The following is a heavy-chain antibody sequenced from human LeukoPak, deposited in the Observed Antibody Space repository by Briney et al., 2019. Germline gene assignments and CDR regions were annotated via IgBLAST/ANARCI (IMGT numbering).Heavy chain of an antibody. J-gene: IGHJ6*03. V-gene: IGHV1-46*01. CDR3: ARRIVVVITAAQGPGDYYYYMDV. D-gene: IGHD3-22*01. Sequence: ASVKLSCKASGYTFTSYYMHWVRQAPGQGLEWMGIINPSGGSTSYAQKFQGRVTMTRDTSTSTVYMELSSLRSDDTAVYYCARRIVVVITAAQGPGDYYYYMDVWGKGTTVTVSS. CDR2: INPSGGST. CDR1: GYTFTSYY.